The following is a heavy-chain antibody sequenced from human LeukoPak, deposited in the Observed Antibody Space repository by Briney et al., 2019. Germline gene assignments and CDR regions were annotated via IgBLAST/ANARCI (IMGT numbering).Heavy chain of an antibody. D-gene: IGHD6-19*01. V-gene: IGHV3-33*06. Sequence: PGGSLRLSCAASGFTFSSYGMHWVRQAPGKGLEWGAVIWYDGSNKYYADSVKGRFTISRDNSKNTLYLQMNSLRGEDTAVYYCAKDLGSGWYGYFDCWGQGTLVTVSS. J-gene: IGHJ4*02. CDR1: GFTFSSYG. CDR2: IWYDGSNK. CDR3: AKDLGSGWYGYFDC.